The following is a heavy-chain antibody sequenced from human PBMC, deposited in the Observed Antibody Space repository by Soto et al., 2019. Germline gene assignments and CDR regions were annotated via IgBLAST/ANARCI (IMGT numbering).Heavy chain of an antibody. CDR1: GFTFSSYA. CDR2: ISGSGGST. V-gene: IGHV3-23*01. J-gene: IGHJ3*02. Sequence: GSLRLSCAASGFTFSSYAMTWVRQAPGKGLEWVSAISGSGGSTYYADSVKGRFTISRDNSKNTLYLQMNSLRAEDTAVYYCAKDTVLVPYYYGSGSSDGAFDIWGQGTMVTVSS. D-gene: IGHD3-10*01. CDR3: AKDTVLVPYYYGSGSSDGAFDI.